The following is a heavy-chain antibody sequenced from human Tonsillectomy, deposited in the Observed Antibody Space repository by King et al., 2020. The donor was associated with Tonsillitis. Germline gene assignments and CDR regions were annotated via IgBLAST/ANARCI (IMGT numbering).Heavy chain of an antibody. Sequence: QLVQSGAEVKKPGASVKVSCKASGYTFTGYYMHWVRQAPGQGLEWMGWINPNSGGTNYAQKFQGRVTMTRDTSISTAYMELSRLRSDDTAVYYCARGTYYDSSGYYTHYWGQGTLVTVSS. D-gene: IGHD3-22*01. CDR1: GYTFTGYY. CDR2: INPNSGGT. CDR3: ARGTYYDSSGYYTHY. V-gene: IGHV1-2*02. J-gene: IGHJ4*02.